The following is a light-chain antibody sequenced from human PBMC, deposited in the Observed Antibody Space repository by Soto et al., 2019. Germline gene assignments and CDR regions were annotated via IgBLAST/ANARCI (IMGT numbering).Light chain of an antibody. Sequence: VMKKSPATLSVTKGGRATLSCRASQTISGTLAWYQQKTGQAPSLLIHGASTRAPGFPARFSETLYGTAGTLNLRSLQSEDGKVDYGQQYDYWPWTFGQGTKVDIK. CDR3: QQYDYWPWT. CDR2: GAS. CDR1: QTISGT. V-gene: IGKV3-15*01. J-gene: IGKJ1*01.